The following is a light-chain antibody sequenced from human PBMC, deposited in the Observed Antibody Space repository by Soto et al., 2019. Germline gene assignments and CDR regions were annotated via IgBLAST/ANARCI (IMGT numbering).Light chain of an antibody. J-gene: IGLJ1*01. V-gene: IGLV1-40*01. Sequence: QSVRTQPPSICGAPGQRVTISCTGSSSNIGAGSDVHWYHQLPGTAPKLLIYGNTNRPSGVPGRFSGSKSGTSASLAIAGLQTEDEADYYCSSYAGRTLYVLGTGTNVAVL. CDR2: GNT. CDR3: SSYAGRTLYV. CDR1: SSNIGAGSD.